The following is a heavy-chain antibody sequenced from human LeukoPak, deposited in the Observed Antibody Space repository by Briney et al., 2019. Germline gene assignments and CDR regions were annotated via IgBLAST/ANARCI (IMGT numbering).Heavy chain of an antibody. V-gene: IGHV3-64*01. CDR2: ISSNGGST. D-gene: IGHD1-26*01. J-gene: IGHJ4*02. Sequence: PGGSLRLSCAASGFTFSSYAMHWVRQAPGKGLEYVSAISSNGGSTYYANSVKGRFTISRDNSKNTLYLQMGNLRAEDMAVYYCARGGSYSGSYSDFDYWGQGTLVTVSS. CDR1: GFTFSSYA. CDR3: ARGGSYSGSYSDFDY.